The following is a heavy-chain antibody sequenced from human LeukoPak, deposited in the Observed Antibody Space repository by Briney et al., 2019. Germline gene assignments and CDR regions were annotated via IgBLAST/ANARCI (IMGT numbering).Heavy chain of an antibody. CDR2: ISSSSSTI. J-gene: IGHJ6*03. Sequence: GGSLRLSCAASGFTFSSYSMNWVRQAPGKGLEWVSYISSSSSTIYYADSVKGRFTISRDNAKNSLYLQMNSLRAEDTAVYYCARAPIVVVPAAMFKNYYYYMDVWGKGTTVTVSS. CDR3: ARAPIVVVPAAMFKNYYYYMDV. CDR1: GFTFSSYS. D-gene: IGHD2-2*01. V-gene: IGHV3-48*01.